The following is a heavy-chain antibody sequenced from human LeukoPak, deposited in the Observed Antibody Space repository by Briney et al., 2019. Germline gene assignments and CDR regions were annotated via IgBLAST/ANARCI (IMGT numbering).Heavy chain of an antibody. V-gene: IGHV1-46*03. Sequence: GASVKVSCKASGYTFTSYYMHCVRQAPGHGVESMGIINPISGSTSYAQKFQGRVTMTRDTSTSTVYMELSSLRSEDTAVYYCARDPSCSSTSCYHDAFDIWGQGTMVTVSS. D-gene: IGHD2-2*01. J-gene: IGHJ3*02. CDR1: GYTFTSYY. CDR3: ARDPSCSSTSCYHDAFDI. CDR2: INPISGST.